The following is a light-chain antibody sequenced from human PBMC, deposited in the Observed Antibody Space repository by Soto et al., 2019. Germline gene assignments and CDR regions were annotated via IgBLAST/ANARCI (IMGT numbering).Light chain of an antibody. V-gene: IGKV1-5*01. Sequence: DIQMPQSHSTLSASVGDSVTITGRASQSISSWLAWYQQNPGKAPKLLIYDASSLESGVPSRFSGSGSGTDFTLTISSLQPEEFATYYCQQSYSSLLTFGRGTKVAIK. CDR3: QQSYSSLLT. CDR2: DAS. CDR1: QSISSW. J-gene: IGKJ4*01.